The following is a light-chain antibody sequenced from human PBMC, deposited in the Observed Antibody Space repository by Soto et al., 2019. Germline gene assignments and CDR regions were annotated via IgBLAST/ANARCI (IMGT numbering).Light chain of an antibody. CDR2: DVS. Sequence: QSALTQPRSVSGSPGQSVTISCTGTSSDVGTYKYVSWYQQHPGKAPKVMIYDVSKRPSGVPDRFSGSKSGNTASLTISGLQPEDEADYYCCSHAGTFGVLFGGGTQLTVL. CDR3: CSHAGTFGVL. J-gene: IGLJ3*02. CDR1: SSDVGTYKY. V-gene: IGLV2-11*01.